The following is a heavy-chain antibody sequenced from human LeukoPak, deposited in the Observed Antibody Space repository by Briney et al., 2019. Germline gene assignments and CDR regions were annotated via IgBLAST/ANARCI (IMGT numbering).Heavy chain of an antibody. Sequence: SETLSVTCTVTGCSISGYYWSWIRRHTGKGLEWIGHLYYSGSADYNASLKSRATMFVATSKNEFSLTLRSVTAADTAVYYCARVGDSSGYSVLDSWGQGTLVTVSS. D-gene: IGHD3-22*01. J-gene: IGHJ4*02. CDR3: ARVGDSSGYSVLDS. CDR1: GCSISGYY. CDR2: LYYSGSA. V-gene: IGHV4-59*01.